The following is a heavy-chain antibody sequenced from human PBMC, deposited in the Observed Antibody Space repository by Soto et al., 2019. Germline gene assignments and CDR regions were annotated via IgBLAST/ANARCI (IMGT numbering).Heavy chain of an antibody. CDR3: AKYWGYGEYGPGYFQY. D-gene: IGHD4-17*01. Sequence: EVQLLESGGGLVQPGGSLRLSCAASGFTFSSYAMSWVRQAPGKGLEWVSSISGSGGRTYFADAVKGQFTISRDNTKNTLYQKMNSLRADDRAVYNCAKYWGYGEYGPGYFQYWGQGTLVTVSS. CDR2: ISGSGGRT. V-gene: IGHV3-23*01. J-gene: IGHJ1*01. CDR1: GFTFSSYA.